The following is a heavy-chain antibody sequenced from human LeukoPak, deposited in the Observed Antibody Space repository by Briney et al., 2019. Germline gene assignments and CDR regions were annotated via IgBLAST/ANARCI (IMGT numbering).Heavy chain of an antibody. CDR1: GFTISSNY. V-gene: IGHV3-53*01. D-gene: IGHD4-17*01. CDR2: LYSGGST. J-gene: IGHJ5*02. Sequence: GGSLRLSCAASGFTISSNYMSWVRQAPGKGLEWISVLYSGGSTYYADSVKGRFTISRDNSKNTLYLEMYSLRVEDTAVYYCARRADDYGDYHWFDPWGQGTLVTVSS. CDR3: ARRADDYGDYHWFDP.